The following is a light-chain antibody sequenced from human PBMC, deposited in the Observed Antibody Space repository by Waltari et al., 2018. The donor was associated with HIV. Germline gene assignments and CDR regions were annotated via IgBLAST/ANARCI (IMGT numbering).Light chain of an antibody. CDR2: DNN. CDR1: CFNIGNNY. CDR3: VTWDNSLSAYV. Sequence: QSVLTQPPSLSAAPGQWVTISCSGRCFNIGNNYVSWYQQLPGTAPKLVIYDNNKRPSGIPDRFSGTKSGTSATLGITGLQTGDEADYYCVTWDNSLSAYVFGTGTKVTVL. J-gene: IGLJ1*01. V-gene: IGLV1-51*01.